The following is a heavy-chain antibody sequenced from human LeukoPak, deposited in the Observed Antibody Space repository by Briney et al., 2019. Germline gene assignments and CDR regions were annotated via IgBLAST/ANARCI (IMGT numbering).Heavy chain of an antibody. Sequence: SVKVSCKASGGTFISYAISWVRQAPGQGLEWMGGIIPIFGTANYAQKFQGRVTITADESTSTAYMELSSLRSEDTAVYYCARGDVVVPAAMKVPYYYYYGMDVWGQGTTVTVSS. D-gene: IGHD2-2*01. J-gene: IGHJ6*02. V-gene: IGHV1-69*13. CDR3: ARGDVVVPAAMKVPYYYYYGMDV. CDR2: IIPIFGTA. CDR1: GGTFISYA.